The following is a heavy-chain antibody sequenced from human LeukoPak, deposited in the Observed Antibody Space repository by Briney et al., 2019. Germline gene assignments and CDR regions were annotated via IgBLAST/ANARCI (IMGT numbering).Heavy chain of an antibody. CDR3: ASGDGYKIDY. CDR1: GFTDSSNY. CDR2: INHSGST. J-gene: IGHJ4*02. D-gene: IGHD5-24*01. Sequence: GSLRLSCTPSGFTDSSNYMSWVRQPPGKGLEWIGEINHSGSTNYNPSLKSRVTISVDTSKNQFSLKLSSVTAADTAVYYCASGDGYKIDYWGQGTLVTVSS. V-gene: IGHV4-34*01.